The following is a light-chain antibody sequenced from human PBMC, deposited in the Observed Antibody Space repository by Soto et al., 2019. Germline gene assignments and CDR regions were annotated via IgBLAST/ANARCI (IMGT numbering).Light chain of an antibody. J-gene: IGKJ4*01. CDR1: QGISSA. Sequence: AIQLTQSPSSLSASVGDRVTITCRASQGISSALAWYQQKPGKAPKLLIYDASSLESGVPSRFSGSGSGTDFTLTISSLQPEDFATYYCPQFNSYPQKLTFGGGTKVEIK. CDR2: DAS. CDR3: PQFNSYPQKLT. V-gene: IGKV1-13*02.